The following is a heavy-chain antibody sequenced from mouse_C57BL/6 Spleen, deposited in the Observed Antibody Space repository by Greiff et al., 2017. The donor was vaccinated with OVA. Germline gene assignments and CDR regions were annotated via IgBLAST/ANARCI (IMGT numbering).Heavy chain of an antibody. Sequence: EVKLVESGGDLVKPGGSLKLSCAASGFTFSSYGMSWVRQTPDKRLEWVATISSGGSYTYYPDSVKGRFTISRDNAKNTLYLQMSSLKSEDTAMYYCARHQIYYDYDGVMDYWGQGTSVTVSS. CDR2: ISSGGSYT. CDR3: ARHQIYYDYDGVMDY. D-gene: IGHD2-4*01. CDR1: GFTFSSYG. J-gene: IGHJ4*01. V-gene: IGHV5-6*02.